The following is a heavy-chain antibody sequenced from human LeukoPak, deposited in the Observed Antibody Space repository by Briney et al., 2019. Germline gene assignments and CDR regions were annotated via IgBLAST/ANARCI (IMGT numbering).Heavy chain of an antibody. CDR3: ARDLEHYDFWSGYYYGMDV. CDR1: GFTLSSYG. D-gene: IGHD3-3*01. CDR2: ISYDGSNT. Sequence: GGSLRLSCAASGFTLSSYGMHWVRQAPGKGLEWVAVISYDGSNTYYADSVKGRFTISRDNSENTLFLQMNSLRTEDTAVYYCARDLEHYDFWSGYYYGMDVWGQGTTVTVSS. V-gene: IGHV3-30*03. J-gene: IGHJ6*02.